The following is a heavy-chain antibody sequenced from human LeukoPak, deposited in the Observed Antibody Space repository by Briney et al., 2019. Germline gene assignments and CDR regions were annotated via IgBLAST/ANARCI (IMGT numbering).Heavy chain of an antibody. CDR3: ARGEDFWSGYYTTNFDY. J-gene: IGHJ4*02. Sequence: ASVKVSCKASGYTFTNYYIHWVRQAPGQGLEWVGCINTNSGATNYAQNFQGRVTMTRDTSINTAYMELSRLRSDDTAVYYCARGEDFWSGYYTTNFDYWGQGTLVTVSS. CDR1: GYTFTNYY. V-gene: IGHV1-2*02. D-gene: IGHD3-3*01. CDR2: INTNSGAT.